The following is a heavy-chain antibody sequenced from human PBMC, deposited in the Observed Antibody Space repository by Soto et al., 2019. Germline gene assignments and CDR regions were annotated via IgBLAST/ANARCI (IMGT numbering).Heavy chain of an antibody. Sequence: EVQLVESGGGLVKPGGSLRLSCAASGFTFSNAWITWVRQAPGKGLEWVGRIKSKTDGETTDYAAPVKGRFTISRDDSKNTFYLLMNSLKTEDTAVYYCTTGYYGGFDPWGQGTLVTVSS. V-gene: IGHV3-15*01. CDR3: TTGYYGGFDP. J-gene: IGHJ5*02. CDR2: IKSKTDGETT. D-gene: IGHD3-10*01. CDR1: GFTFSNAW.